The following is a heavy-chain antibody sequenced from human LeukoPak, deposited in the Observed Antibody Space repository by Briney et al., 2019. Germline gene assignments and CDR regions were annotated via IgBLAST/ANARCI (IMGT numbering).Heavy chain of an antibody. V-gene: IGHV3-7*01. J-gene: IGHJ4*02. D-gene: IGHD3-22*01. Sequence: SGGSLRLSCAASGFTFSSYWMSWVRQAPGKGLEWVANIKQDGSEKYYVDSVKGRFTISRDNAKNSLYLQMTSLRAEDTALYYCARDSHYYDSSGYLDYWGQGTLVTVSS. CDR1: GFTFSSYW. CDR2: IKQDGSEK. CDR3: ARDSHYYDSSGYLDY.